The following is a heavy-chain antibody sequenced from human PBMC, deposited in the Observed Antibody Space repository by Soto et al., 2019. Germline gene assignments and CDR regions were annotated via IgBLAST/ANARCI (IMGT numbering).Heavy chain of an antibody. CDR2: INPSGGST. CDR3: ATALETGTEKFIFDY. J-gene: IGHJ4*02. Sequence: GASVKVSCKASGYTFTSYYMHWVRQAPGQGLEWMGIINPSGGSTSYAQKFQGRVTMTRDTSTSTVYMELSSLRSEDTAVYYCATALETGTEKFIFDYWGQGTLVTVSS. D-gene: IGHD1-1*01. V-gene: IGHV1-46*01. CDR1: GYTFTSYY.